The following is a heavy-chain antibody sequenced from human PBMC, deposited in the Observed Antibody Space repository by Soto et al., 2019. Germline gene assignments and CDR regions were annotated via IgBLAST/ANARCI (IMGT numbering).Heavy chain of an antibody. CDR2: ISYDGSNK. J-gene: IGHJ4*02. CDR1: GFTFSSYG. D-gene: IGHD3-10*01. V-gene: IGHV3-30*18. Sequence: GGSLRLSCAASGFTFSSYGMHWVRQAPGKGLEWVAVISYDGSNKYYADSVKGRFTISRDNSKNTLYLQMNSLRAEDTAVYYCAKGKNTMVRGVEDYWGQGTLVTVSS. CDR3: AKGKNTMVRGVEDY.